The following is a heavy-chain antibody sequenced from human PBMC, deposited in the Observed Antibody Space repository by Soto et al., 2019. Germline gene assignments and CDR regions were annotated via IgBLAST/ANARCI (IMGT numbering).Heavy chain of an antibody. CDR3: AREYYYDSSGYRSSDY. V-gene: IGHV1-18*01. CDR2: ISAYNGNT. D-gene: IGHD3-22*01. J-gene: IGHJ4*02. Sequence: QVQLVQSGAEVKKPGASVKVSCKASGYTFTSYGISWVRQAPGQGLEWMGWISAYNGNTNYAQKLKGRVTMTTDTSTSTAYMELRSLRSDDTAVYYCAREYYYDSSGYRSSDYWGQGTLVTVSS. CDR1: GYTFTSYG.